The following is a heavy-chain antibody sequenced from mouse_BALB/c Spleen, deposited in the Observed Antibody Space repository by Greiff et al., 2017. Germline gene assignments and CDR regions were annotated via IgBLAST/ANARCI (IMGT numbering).Heavy chain of an antibody. D-gene: IGHD2-14*01. CDR2: IWGGGST. Sequence: VKLVESGPGLVAPSQSLSITCTVSGFSLTDYGVSWIRQPPGKGLEWLGVIWGGGSTYYNSALKSRLSISKDNSKSQVFLKMNSLQTDDTAMYYCAKPYYRYDVGAMDYWGQGTSVTVSS. CDR1: GFSLTDYG. CDR3: AKPYYRYDVGAMDY. J-gene: IGHJ4*01. V-gene: IGHV2-6-5*01.